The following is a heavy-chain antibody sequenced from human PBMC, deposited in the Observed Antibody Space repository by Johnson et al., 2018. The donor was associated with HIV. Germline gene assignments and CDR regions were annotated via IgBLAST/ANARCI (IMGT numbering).Heavy chain of an antibody. CDR2: IYSGGST. J-gene: IGHJ3*01. Sequence: MQLVESGGGLIQPGGSLRLSCAASGFTVSSNYMSWVRQAPGKGLEWVSVIYSGGSTYYADSVKDRFTISRDNSKNTLYLQMNSMRAEDTAVYYCARDGGHYCSSTGCWNKHAFDVWGQGTMVTVSS. CDR1: GFTVSSNY. D-gene: IGHD2-2*01. V-gene: IGHV3-53*01. CDR3: ARDGGHYCSSTGCWNKHAFDV.